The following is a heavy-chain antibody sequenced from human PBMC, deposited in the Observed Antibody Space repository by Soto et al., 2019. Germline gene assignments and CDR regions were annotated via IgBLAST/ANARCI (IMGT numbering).Heavy chain of an antibody. Sequence: QVQLVESGGGVVQPGRSLRLSCAASGFTFSSYAMHWVRQAPGKGLEWVAVISYDGSNKYYADSVKGRFTISRDNSKNTLHLQMNSLRAEDTAVYYCARGYDILTGYYSGGMDVWGQGTTVTVSS. CDR1: GFTFSSYA. D-gene: IGHD3-9*01. V-gene: IGHV3-30-3*01. CDR3: ARGYDILTGYYSGGMDV. CDR2: ISYDGSNK. J-gene: IGHJ6*02.